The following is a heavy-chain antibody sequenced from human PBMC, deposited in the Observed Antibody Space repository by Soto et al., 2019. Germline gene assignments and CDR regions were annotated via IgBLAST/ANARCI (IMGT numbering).Heavy chain of an antibody. CDR1: CYTITTFW. V-gene: IGHV5-10-1*01. Sequence: GESLKISCTAFCYTITTFWISGVREMPGRGLEWMGTIDPRASYTNYSPAFQSNVTISVDKSISTDYLQWGSLKASDTAMYYCARLYCSSSTCDSWFDPWGQGTLVTVSS. J-gene: IGHJ5*02. CDR3: ARLYCSSSTCDSWFDP. CDR2: IDPRASYT. D-gene: IGHD2-2*01.